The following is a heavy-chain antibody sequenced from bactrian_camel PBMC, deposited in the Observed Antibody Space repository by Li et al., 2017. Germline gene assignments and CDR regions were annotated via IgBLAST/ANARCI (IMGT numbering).Heavy chain of an antibody. CDR3: SVGQCGGATDRWGDTRKYSD. J-gene: IGHJ4*01. D-gene: IGHD4*01. V-gene: IGHV3-3*01. Sequence: HVQLVESGGGSVQAGGSLRLSCTASGHTSSEYCLGWFRQAPGKEREGVAVDIIYRGGAYTFYGGFVKGRFTTSRDARKNTVHLQMNSLRPEDTAMYYRSVGQCGGATDRWGDTRKYSDWGQGTQVTVS. CDR1: GHTSSEYC. CDR2: IIYRGGAYT.